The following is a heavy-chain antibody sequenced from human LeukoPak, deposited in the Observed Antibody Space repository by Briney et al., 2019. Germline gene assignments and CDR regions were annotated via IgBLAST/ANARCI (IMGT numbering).Heavy chain of an antibody. CDR1: GYSISSSNW. CDR2: IYYSGST. V-gene: IGHV4-28*01. J-gene: IGHJ3*02. Sequence: SETLSLTCAVSGYSISSSNWWGWIRQPPGKGLEWIGYIYYSGSTYYNPFLKSRVTMSVDTSKNQFSLKLSSVTAVDTAVYYCARSQEYYGSGSYPNDAFDIWGQGTMVTVSS. CDR3: ARSQEYYGSGSYPNDAFDI. D-gene: IGHD3-10*01.